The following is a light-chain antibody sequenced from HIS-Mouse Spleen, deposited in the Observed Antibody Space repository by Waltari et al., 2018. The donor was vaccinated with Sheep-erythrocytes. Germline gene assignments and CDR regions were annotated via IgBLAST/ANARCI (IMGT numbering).Light chain of an antibody. V-gene: IGKV1-9*01. CDR1: QGISSY. J-gene: IGKJ2*01. CDR2: AAS. CDR3: QQLNSYPHT. Sequence: DIQLTQSPSFLAASVGDRVTITCRASQGISSYLAWYQQKPGKAPKLLSYAASTLQSGVPSRFLGSRSGTEFTLTISSLQPEDFAPYYFQQLNSYPHTFGQGTKLEIK.